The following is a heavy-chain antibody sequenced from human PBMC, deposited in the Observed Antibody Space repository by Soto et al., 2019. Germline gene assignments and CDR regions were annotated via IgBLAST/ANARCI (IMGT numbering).Heavy chain of an antibody. V-gene: IGHV1-69*02. J-gene: IGHJ3*02. CDR2: IIPILGIA. Sequence: QVQLVQSGAEVKKPGSSVKVSCKASGGTFSSYTISWVRQAPGQGLEWMGRIIPILGIANYAQKFQGRVTITADKSTSTAYMELSSLRSEDTAVYYCARGYGSGDAFDIWGQGTMVPVSS. CDR3: ARGYGSGDAFDI. CDR1: GGTFSSYT. D-gene: IGHD3-10*01.